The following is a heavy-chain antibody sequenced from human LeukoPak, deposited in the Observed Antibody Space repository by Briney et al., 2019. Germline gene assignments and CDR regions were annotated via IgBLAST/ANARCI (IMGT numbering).Heavy chain of an antibody. CDR2: IVVGSGNT. CDR1: GFTFTSSA. CDR3: AAAMGPYSWERENHSPPFNYYYYGMDV. Sequence: SVKVSCKASGFTFTSSAMQWVRQARGQRLEWIGWIVVGSGNTNYAQKFQERVTITRDMSTSTAYMELSSLRSEDTAVYYCAAAMGPYSWERENHSPPFNYYYYGMDVWGQGTTVTVSS. J-gene: IGHJ6*02. V-gene: IGHV1-58*02. D-gene: IGHD5-18*01.